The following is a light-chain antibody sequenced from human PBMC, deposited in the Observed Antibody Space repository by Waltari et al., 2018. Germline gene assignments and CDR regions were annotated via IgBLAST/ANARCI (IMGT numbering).Light chain of an antibody. CDR3: QQRSNWPT. V-gene: IGKV3-11*01. CDR2: DAS. CDR1: QSVSSY. Sequence: EIVLTQSPATLPLSPGERATLSCRASQSVSSYLAWYQQKPGQAPRLPIYDASNRATGIPARFSGSGSGTDFTLTISSLEPEDFAVYYCQQRSNWPTFGQGTKLEIK. J-gene: IGKJ2*01.